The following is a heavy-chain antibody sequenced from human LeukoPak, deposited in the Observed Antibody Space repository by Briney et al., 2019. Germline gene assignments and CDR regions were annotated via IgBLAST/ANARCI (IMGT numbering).Heavy chain of an antibody. CDR2: ISYDGSNK. CDR3: ARDGPYFDY. V-gene: IGHV3-30-3*01. Sequence: GGSLRLSCAASGFTSSSYAMHWVRQAPGKGLEWVAVISYDGSNKYYADSVKGRFTISRDNSKNTLYLQMNSLRAEDTAVYYCARDGPYFDYWGQGTLVTVSS. CDR1: GFTSSSYA. J-gene: IGHJ4*02.